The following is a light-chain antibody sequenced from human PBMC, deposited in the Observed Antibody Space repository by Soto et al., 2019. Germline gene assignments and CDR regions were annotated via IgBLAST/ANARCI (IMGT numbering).Light chain of an antibody. Sequence: EIVLTQSPGTLSLSPRDRATLSCRASQSVSSSYLAWYQQKPGQAPSLLIYGASNRATGIPDRFSGGGSGTDFTLTISRLEPEDFAVYYCQQYGKSAMFTFGQGTKVDIK. CDR2: GAS. J-gene: IGKJ2*01. CDR3: QQYGKSAMFT. CDR1: QSVSSSY. V-gene: IGKV3-20*01.